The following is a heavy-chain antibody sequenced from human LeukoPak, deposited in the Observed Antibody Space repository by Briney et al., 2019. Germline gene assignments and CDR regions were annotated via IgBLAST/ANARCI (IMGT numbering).Heavy chain of an antibody. V-gene: IGHV4-38-2*01. CDR1: AYSVNSAYY. J-gene: IGHJ4*02. D-gene: IGHD1-1*01. CDR2: IYHSGTT. Sequence: PSETLSLTCGVSAYSVNSAYYWGWIRQPPGKGLEWIGTIYHSGTTYYNPSLKNRVTITVATTKNQFSLKLTSVTAADSAIYYCARLVPTTGYFDSWGQGTLVTVSS. CDR3: ARLVPTTGYFDS.